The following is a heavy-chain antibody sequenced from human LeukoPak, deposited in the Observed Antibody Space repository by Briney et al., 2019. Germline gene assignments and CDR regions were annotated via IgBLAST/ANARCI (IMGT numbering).Heavy chain of an antibody. CDR2: INHSGST. Sequence: SETLSLTCAVYGGSFSGYYWSWIRQPPGKGLEWIGEINHSGSTNYNPSLESRVTISVDTSKNQFSLKLSSVTAADTAVYYCARHGSGWYSDYWGQGTLVTVSS. V-gene: IGHV4-34*01. CDR3: ARHGSGWYSDY. D-gene: IGHD6-19*01. CDR1: GGSFSGYY. J-gene: IGHJ4*02.